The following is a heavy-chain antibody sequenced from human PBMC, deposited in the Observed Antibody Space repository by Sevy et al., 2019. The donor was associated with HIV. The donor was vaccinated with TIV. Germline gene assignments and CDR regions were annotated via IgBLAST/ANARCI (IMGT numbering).Heavy chain of an antibody. J-gene: IGHJ4*02. V-gene: IGHV3-23*01. D-gene: IGHD3-3*01. Sequence: GGSLRLSCAASGFIFSSYVMNWVRQAPGKGLEWVSGISGSGGYTYYADSVKGRFTISRDNSNKILYLEMNTLRVEDTAVYYCAGGSWSGFDYWGQGTLVTVS. CDR2: ISGSGGYT. CDR1: GFIFSSYV. CDR3: AGGSWSGFDY.